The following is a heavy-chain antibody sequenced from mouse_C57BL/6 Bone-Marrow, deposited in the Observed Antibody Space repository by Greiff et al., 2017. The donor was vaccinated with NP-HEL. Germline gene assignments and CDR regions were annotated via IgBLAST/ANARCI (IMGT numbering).Heavy chain of an antibody. Sequence: EVKLVESGEGLVKPGGSLKLSCAASGFTFSSYAMSWVRQTPEKRLEWVAYISTVGDYIYYADTVKGRFTFSRDNDRNTLYLQMSSLKSEETAMYDCTRDMLLGTSMDYWGQGASVTVAT. CDR3: TRDMLLGTSMDY. CDR1: GFTFSSYA. D-gene: IGHD4-1*01. V-gene: IGHV5-9-1*02. J-gene: IGHJ4*01. CDR2: ISTVGDYI.